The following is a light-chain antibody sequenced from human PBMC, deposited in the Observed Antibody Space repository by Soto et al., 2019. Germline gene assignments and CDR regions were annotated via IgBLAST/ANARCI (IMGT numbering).Light chain of an antibody. CDR3: QQYGASPFT. CDR1: RHGYINA. V-gene: IGKV3-20*01. Sequence: VVLTQSPATLSLSPGERATLSCRASRHGYINALAWYHQKPGRTPTLHIFGASTRATDIPVRCSGTGSGTDFSLTINGVGPEDSAVYYCQQYGASPFTFGPGTRV. J-gene: IGKJ3*01. CDR2: GAS.